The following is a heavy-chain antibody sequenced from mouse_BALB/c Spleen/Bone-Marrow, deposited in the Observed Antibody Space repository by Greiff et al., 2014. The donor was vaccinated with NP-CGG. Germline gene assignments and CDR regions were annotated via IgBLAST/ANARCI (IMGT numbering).Heavy chain of an antibody. CDR2: IDPANGNT. Sequence: LVESGAELVKPGASVKLSCTASGFNIKDTYMHWVKQRPEQGLEWIGRIDPANGNTKYDPKFQGKATITADTSSNTAYLQLSSLTSEGTAVYYCARWLLPYGLDYWGQGTSVTVSS. CDR1: GFNIKDTY. J-gene: IGHJ4*01. CDR3: ARWLLPYGLDY. D-gene: IGHD2-3*01. V-gene: IGHV14-3*02.